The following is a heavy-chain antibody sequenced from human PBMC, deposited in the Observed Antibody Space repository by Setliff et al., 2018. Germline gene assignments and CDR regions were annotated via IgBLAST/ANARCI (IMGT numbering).Heavy chain of an antibody. CDR3: AGDQTPGYNSGWSLSDWFDP. CDR2: IYASGYT. Sequence: PSETLSLTCTVSGGSIKSGSYYWSWIRQPAGKGLEWIGRIYASGYTNYNPSLKSRVTISVDTNNQFSLELSSVTAADTAIYYCAGDQTPGYNSGWSLSDWFDPWGQGTLVTVSS. D-gene: IGHD6-25*01. CDR1: GGSIKSGSYY. J-gene: IGHJ5*02. V-gene: IGHV4-61*02.